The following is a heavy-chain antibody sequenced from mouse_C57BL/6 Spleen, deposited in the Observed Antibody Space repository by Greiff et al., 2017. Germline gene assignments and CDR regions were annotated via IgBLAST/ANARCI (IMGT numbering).Heavy chain of an antibody. CDR1: GYTFTSYW. V-gene: IGHV1-61*01. CDR2: IYPSDSET. J-gene: IGHJ3*01. D-gene: IGHD6-1*01. Sequence: QVQLQQPGAELVRPGSSVKLSCKASGYTFTSYWMDWVKQRPGQGLEWIGNIYPSDSETHYNQKFKDKATLPVDKSSSTAYMNLSSLTSEDSAVYDCERGSSAARAWVAYGGQGTLVTVSA. CDR3: ERGSSAARAWVAY.